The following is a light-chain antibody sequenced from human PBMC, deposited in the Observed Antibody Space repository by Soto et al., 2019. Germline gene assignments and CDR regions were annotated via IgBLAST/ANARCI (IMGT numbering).Light chain of an antibody. Sequence: EIVLTQSPGTLSLSPGERATLSCRASQSVTSNSLAWYQQKPGQAPRPLIYGASSRATGIPGRFSGSGSGTDFTLTISRLEPEDFAVYYCQQYGSSPWTFGQGTKVDIK. CDR2: GAS. J-gene: IGKJ1*01. V-gene: IGKV3-20*01. CDR1: QSVTSNS. CDR3: QQYGSSPWT.